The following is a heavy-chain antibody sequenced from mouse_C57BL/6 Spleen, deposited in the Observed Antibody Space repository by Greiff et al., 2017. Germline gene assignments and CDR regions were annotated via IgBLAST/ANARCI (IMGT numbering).Heavy chain of an antibody. Sequence: EVQLVESGEGLVKPGGSLKLSCAASGFTFSSYAMSWVRQTPEKRLEWVAYISSGGDYIYYADTVKGRFTISRDNARNTLYLQMSSLKSEDTAMYYCTRDRAITTVVEYFDVWGTGTTVTVSS. J-gene: IGHJ1*03. CDR1: GFTFSSYA. CDR3: TRDRAITTVVEYFDV. V-gene: IGHV5-9-1*02. D-gene: IGHD1-1*01. CDR2: ISSGGDYI.